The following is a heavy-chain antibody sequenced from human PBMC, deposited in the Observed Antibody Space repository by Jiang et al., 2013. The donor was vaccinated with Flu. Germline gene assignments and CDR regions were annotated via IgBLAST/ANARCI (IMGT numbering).Heavy chain of an antibody. V-gene: IGHV1-24*01. CDR1: GDTLTKLS. CDR3: TALVSRQYRTFFDL. Sequence: GAEVKKPGASVKVSCKVSGDTLTKLSMHWVRQAPGKGLEWLGGFDPQDGVTVYAQRVLGRVTLIEDTSTETAYMELGSLGSDDSAVYYCTALVSRQYRTFFDLWG. J-gene: IGHJ2*01. CDR2: FDPQDGVT. D-gene: IGHD4-11*01.